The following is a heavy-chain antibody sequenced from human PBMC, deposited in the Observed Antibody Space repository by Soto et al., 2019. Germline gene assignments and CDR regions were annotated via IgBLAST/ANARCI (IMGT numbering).Heavy chain of an antibody. V-gene: IGHV4-59*01. CDR3: AKSPRGYCSSTSCYPNYYYYGMDV. J-gene: IGHJ6*02. Sequence: SETLSLTCTVSGGSISSYYWSWIRQPPGKGLEWIGYIYYSGSTNYNPSLKSRVTISVDTSKNQFSLKLSSVTAADTAVYYCAKSPRGYCSSTSCYPNYYYYGMDVWGQGTTVTV. CDR2: IYYSGST. CDR1: GGSISSYY. D-gene: IGHD2-2*01.